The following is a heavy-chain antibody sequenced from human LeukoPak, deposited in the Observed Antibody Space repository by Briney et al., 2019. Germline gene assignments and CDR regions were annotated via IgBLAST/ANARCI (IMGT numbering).Heavy chain of an antibody. V-gene: IGHV4-30-2*01. CDR3: ARDSSYGSGSSFDY. CDR1: GGSISSGGYY. J-gene: IGHJ4*02. D-gene: IGHD3-10*01. CDR2: IYHSGST. Sequence: PSQTLSLTCTVSGGSISSGGYYWSWIRQPPGKGLEWIGYIYHSGSTNYNPSLKSRVTISVDKSKNQFSLKLSSVTAADTAVYYCARDSSYGSGSSFDYWGQGTLVTVSS.